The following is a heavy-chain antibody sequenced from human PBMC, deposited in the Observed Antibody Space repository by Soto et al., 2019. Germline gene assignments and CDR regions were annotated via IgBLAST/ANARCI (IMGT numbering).Heavy chain of an antibody. D-gene: IGHD4-4*01. Sequence: QVQLQESGPGLVQPSETLSLTCTVSGGSITGYYWSWIRQPPGKGPEWIGNIHYSGSTNYNPSLKSPVTISVDTPKTQFSLRLSSVTAAETAVYYCARHSYYSNPLRFDPWGQGTLVTVSS. CDR3: ARHSYYSNPLRFDP. CDR2: IHYSGST. V-gene: IGHV4-59*08. CDR1: GGSITGYY. J-gene: IGHJ5*02.